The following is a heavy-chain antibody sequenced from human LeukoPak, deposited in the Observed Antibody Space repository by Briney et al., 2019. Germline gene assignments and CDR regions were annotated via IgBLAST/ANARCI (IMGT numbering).Heavy chain of an antibody. CDR1: GYSISSGYY. J-gene: IGHJ6*03. V-gene: IGHV4-38-2*02. CDR3: ARGKSLGGVVAADYYYYYMDV. D-gene: IGHD2-8*01. CDR2: IYHSGST. Sequence: KTSETLSLTCTVSGYSISSGYYWGWIRQPPGKGLEWIGSIYHSGSTYYNPSLKSRVTISVDTSKNQFSLKLSSVTAADTAVYYCARGKSLGGVVAADYYYYYMDVWGKGTTVTISS.